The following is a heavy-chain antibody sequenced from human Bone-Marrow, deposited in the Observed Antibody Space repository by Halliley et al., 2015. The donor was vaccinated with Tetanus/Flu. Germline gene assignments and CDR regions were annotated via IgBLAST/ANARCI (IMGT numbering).Heavy chain of an antibody. CDR2: IKQRETT. Sequence: GEIKQRETTNYNPPLKSRVPIAVDPPKTQFPLKLSSVTAADTAVYYCARRTPTVRYYYYGMDVWGQGTTVTVSS. CDR3: ARRTPTVRYYYYGMDV. J-gene: IGHJ6*02. D-gene: IGHD3-10*01. V-gene: IGHV4-34*01.